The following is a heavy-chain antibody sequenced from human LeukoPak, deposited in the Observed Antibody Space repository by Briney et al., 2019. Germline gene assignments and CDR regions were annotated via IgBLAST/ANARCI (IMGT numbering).Heavy chain of an antibody. J-gene: IGHJ4*02. D-gene: IGHD1-26*01. V-gene: IGHV1-2*02. Sequence: ASVKVSCKVSGDIFITYYIQWVRQAHAEGLVCVGWINTNIGRPNSATKFQGSAPLPTDTSISPGYLELTRLKSDATAIYSGARNWELWGEGTLVTVSS. CDR2: INTNIGRP. CDR3: ARNWEL. CDR1: GDIFITYY.